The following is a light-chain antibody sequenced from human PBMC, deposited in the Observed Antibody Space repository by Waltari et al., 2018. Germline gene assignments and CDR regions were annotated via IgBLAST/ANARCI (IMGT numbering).Light chain of an antibody. V-gene: IGKV1-27*01. Sequence: DIQMTQSPSSLSAPVGDRLTITCRASQDISNYLAWHQQKPGKGPKLLIYAASSLHSDFPSRFSGSGSGTDFTLTIHSLQPEDVATYYCQKYDSAPFTFGPGTKVDIK. CDR2: AAS. J-gene: IGKJ3*01. CDR3: QKYDSAPFT. CDR1: QDISNY.